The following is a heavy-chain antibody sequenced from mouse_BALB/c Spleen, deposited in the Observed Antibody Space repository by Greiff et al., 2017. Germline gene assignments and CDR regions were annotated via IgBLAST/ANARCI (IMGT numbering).Heavy chain of an antibody. V-gene: IGHV3-2*02. CDR3: APNWAWFAY. CDR1: GYSITSDYA. CDR2: ISYSGST. J-gene: IGHJ3*01. D-gene: IGHD4-1*01. Sequence: EVKLQESGPGLVKPSQSLSLTCTVTGYSITSDYAWNWIRQFPGNKLEWMGYISYSGSTSYNPSLKSRISITRDTSKNQFFLQLNSVTTEDTATYYCAPNWAWFAYWGQGTLVTVSA.